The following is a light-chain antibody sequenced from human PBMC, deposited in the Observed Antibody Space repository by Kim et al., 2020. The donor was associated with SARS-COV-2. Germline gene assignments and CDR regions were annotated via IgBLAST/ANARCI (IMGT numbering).Light chain of an antibody. CDR1: KLGDRY. J-gene: IGLJ2*01. CDR3: QAWDSTTASVV. V-gene: IGLV3-1*01. CDR2: QDS. Sequence: SPGQTASITCSGDKLGDRYACWYQQMPGQSPVLVIYQDSKRPSGIAERFSGSNSGNTATLTISGTQAMDEADYYCQAWDSTTASVVFGGGTKLTVL.